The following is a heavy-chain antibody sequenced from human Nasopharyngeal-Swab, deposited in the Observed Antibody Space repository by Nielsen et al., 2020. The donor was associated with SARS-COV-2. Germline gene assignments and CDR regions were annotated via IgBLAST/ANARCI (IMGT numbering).Heavy chain of an antibody. J-gene: IGHJ4*02. CDR1: GYTLTEFS. CDR2: FDPEDGET. D-gene: IGHD1-26*01. V-gene: IGHV1-24*01. Sequence: ASAKVSCNVSGYTLTEFSMLWGRQAPGKGLEWMGGFDPEDGETIYAQKFQGRVTMTEDTSTDTAYMELSSLRSEDTAVYYCATGGATPYYFDYWGQGTLVTVSS. CDR3: ATGGATPYYFDY.